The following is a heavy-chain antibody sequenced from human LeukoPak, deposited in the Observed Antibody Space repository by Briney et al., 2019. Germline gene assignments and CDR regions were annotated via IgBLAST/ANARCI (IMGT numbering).Heavy chain of an antibody. CDR1: GGSFSGYY. J-gene: IGHJ4*02. V-gene: IGHV4-34*01. CDR2: INHSGST. CDR3: ARRKTYCSSTSCHYYFDY. D-gene: IGHD2-2*01. Sequence: SETLSLTCAVYGGSFSGYYRSWIRQPPGKGLEWIGEINHSGSTNYNPSLKSRVTISVDTSKNQFSLKLSSVTAADTAVYYCARRKTYCSSTSCHYYFDYWGQGTLVTVSS.